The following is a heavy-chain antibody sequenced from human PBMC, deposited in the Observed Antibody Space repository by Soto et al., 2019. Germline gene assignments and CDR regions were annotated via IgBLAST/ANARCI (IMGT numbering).Heavy chain of an antibody. D-gene: IGHD2-2*01. Sequence: SVKVSCKASGGTFSSYTISWVRQAPGQGLEWMGRIIPILGIANYAQKFQGRVTITADKSTSTAYMELSSLRSEDTAVYYCARLPRCSSTSCSDNWGEGTLVTVSS. CDR1: GGTFSSYT. V-gene: IGHV1-69*02. CDR2: IIPILGIA. CDR3: ARLPRCSSTSCSDN. J-gene: IGHJ4*02.